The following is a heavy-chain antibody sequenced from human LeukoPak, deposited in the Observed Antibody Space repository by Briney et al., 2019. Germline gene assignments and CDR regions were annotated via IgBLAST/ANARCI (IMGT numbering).Heavy chain of an antibody. CDR2: IFPLDADT. CDR1: TDTFSTSW. J-gene: IGHJ4*02. Sequence: GESLKISCQGSTDTFSTSWIGWVRQMSGRGLEWMGIIFPLDADTRYSPSFQGHVTISVDKSINTAYLQWSSLKASDTAMYYCGLLWFGELAYYFDYWGQGTLVTVSS. CDR3: GLLWFGELAYYFDY. V-gene: IGHV5-51*01. D-gene: IGHD3-10*01.